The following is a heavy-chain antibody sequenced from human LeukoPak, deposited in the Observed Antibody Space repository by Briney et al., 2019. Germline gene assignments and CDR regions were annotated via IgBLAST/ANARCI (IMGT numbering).Heavy chain of an antibody. Sequence: SVKVSCKASGYTFTDYYIHWVRQAPGQGLEWMGGIIPIFGTANYAQKFQGRVTITADKSTSTAYMELSSLRSEDTAVYYCASGGAGYSSGWYYAFDIWGQGTMVTVSS. CDR3: ASGGAGYSSGWYYAFDI. D-gene: IGHD6-19*01. V-gene: IGHV1-69*06. J-gene: IGHJ3*02. CDR2: IIPIFGTA. CDR1: GYTFTDYY.